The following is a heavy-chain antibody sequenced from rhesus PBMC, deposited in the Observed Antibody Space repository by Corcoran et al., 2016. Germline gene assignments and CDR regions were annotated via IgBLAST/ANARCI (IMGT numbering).Heavy chain of an antibody. V-gene: IGHV4S9*01. CDR1: GGSLRHHYF. Sequence: QVHLQESGPGLVKPSATLSLTCPVSGGSLRHHYFWYWIRQPPGKGLEWIGNIYGNSASTYYNPSLKSRVTISKDTSKNQFFLKLSAVTAADTAVYYCASSRRWLTFDYWGQGVLVTVSS. CDR2: IYGNSAST. D-gene: IGHD6-37*01. J-gene: IGHJ4*01. CDR3: ASSRRWLTFDY.